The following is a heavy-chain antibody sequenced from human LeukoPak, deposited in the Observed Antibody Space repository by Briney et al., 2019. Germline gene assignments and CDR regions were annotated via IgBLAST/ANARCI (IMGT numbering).Heavy chain of an antibody. D-gene: IGHD2-21*02. Sequence: ASVKVSCKASGYTFTSYGISWVRQAPGQGLEWMGWISAYNGNTNYAQKLQGRVTMTTDTSTSTAYMELRSLRSDDTAVHYCARVAYCGGDCYLYYFDYWGQGTLVTVSS. CDR1: GYTFTSYG. J-gene: IGHJ4*02. CDR2: ISAYNGNT. CDR3: ARVAYCGGDCYLYYFDY. V-gene: IGHV1-18*04.